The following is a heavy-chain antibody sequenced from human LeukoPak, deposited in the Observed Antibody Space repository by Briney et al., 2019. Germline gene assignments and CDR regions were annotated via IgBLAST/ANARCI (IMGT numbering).Heavy chain of an antibody. CDR1: GYTFTSYY. V-gene: IGHV1-46*01. CDR3: ARTRRDGYNYEPNSATFDI. D-gene: IGHD5-24*01. Sequence: GASVKVSCKASGYTFTSYYMHWVRQAPGQGLEWMGIINPSGGSTSYAQKFQGRATMTRDMSTSTVYMELSSLRSEDTAVYYCARTRRDGYNYEPNSATFDIWGQGTMVTVSS. J-gene: IGHJ3*02. CDR2: INPSGGST.